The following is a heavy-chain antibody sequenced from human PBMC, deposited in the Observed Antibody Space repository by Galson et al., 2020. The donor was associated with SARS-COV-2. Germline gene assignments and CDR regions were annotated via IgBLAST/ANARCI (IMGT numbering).Heavy chain of an antibody. V-gene: IGHV1-46*01. CDR3: ARDERPGYYDFWGGYSGYYYCGMDV. J-gene: IGHJ6*02. Sequence: ASVKVSCKASGYTFTSYYMHWVRQAPGQGLEWMGIINPSGGSTSYAQKFQGRVTMTRDTSTSTVYMELSSLRSEDTAVYYCARDERPGYYDFWGGYSGYYYCGMDVWGQGTTVTVSS. D-gene: IGHD3-3*01. CDR1: GYTFTSYY. CDR2: INPSGGST.